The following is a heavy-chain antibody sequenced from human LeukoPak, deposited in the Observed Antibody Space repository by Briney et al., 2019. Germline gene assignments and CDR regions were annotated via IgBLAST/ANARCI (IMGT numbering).Heavy chain of an antibody. J-gene: IGHJ4*02. CDR3: ATERFVVLVGGVDW. V-gene: IGHV1-69-2*01. CDR2: VDPEDGEA. CDR1: GYTFTDYY. Sequence: ASVKVSCKASGYTFTDYYMHWVRQAPGQGLEWMGGVDPEDGEANYAEKFQGRVTITADTSTDTAYLELSSLRSEDTAVHYCATERFVVLVGGVDWWGEGTLVTVSS. D-gene: IGHD3-16*02.